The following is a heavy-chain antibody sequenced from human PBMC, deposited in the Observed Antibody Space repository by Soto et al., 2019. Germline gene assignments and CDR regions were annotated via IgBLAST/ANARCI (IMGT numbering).Heavy chain of an antibody. Sequence: ASVKVSCKASGYTFTSYAMHWVRQAPGQRLEWMGWINAGNGNTKYSQKFQGRVTITRDTSASTAYMELSSLRSEDTAVYYCATPLWFGESSLYYWGQGTLVTVSS. V-gene: IGHV1-3*01. CDR3: ATPLWFGESSLYY. CDR2: INAGNGNT. J-gene: IGHJ4*02. D-gene: IGHD3-10*01. CDR1: GYTFTSYA.